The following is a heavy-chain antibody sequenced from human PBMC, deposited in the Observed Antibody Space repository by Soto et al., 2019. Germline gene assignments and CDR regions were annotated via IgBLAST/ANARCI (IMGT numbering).Heavy chain of an antibody. CDR1: GFTSSAYW. CDR3: SSDTFGLRDT. CDR2: INPDGTKT. V-gene: IGHV3-74*01. D-gene: IGHD3-3*01. Sequence: GGSLRLSCAVSGFTSSAYWIHWVRQTPGKGLVWVSRINPDGTKTNYADSVEGRFTISRDNAKSTLYLQMNSLSAEDTAIYFCSSDTFGLRDTWGQGTLVTVSS. J-gene: IGHJ5*02.